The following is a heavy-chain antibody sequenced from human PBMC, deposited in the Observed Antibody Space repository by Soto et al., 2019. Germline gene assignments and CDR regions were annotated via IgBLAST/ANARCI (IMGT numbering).Heavy chain of an antibody. J-gene: IGHJ4*02. D-gene: IGHD3-10*01. CDR3: ARDRTLVGSGQPIPRYYFDY. Sequence: PSETLSLTCTVSGGSISSGGYYWSWIRQHPGKGLEWIGYIYYSGSTYYNPSLKSRVTISVDTSKNQFSLKLSSVTAADTAVYYCARDRTLVGSGQPIPRYYFDYWGQGTLVTVSS. V-gene: IGHV4-31*03. CDR2: IYYSGST. CDR1: GGSISSGGYY.